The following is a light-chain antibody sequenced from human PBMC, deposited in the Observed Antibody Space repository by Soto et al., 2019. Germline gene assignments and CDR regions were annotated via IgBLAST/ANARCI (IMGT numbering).Light chain of an antibody. Sequence: EIVMTQSPATLSVSPGDRATLSCRARQSVGTSLAWYQQKPGQAPRLLIYGASTRATGIPARFSASGSGTEFTLTISSLQSEDFAVYYCQQYHNWPSYSFGQGTKLEIK. CDR3: QQYHNWPSYS. V-gene: IGKV3-15*01. CDR1: QSVGTS. J-gene: IGKJ2*03. CDR2: GAS.